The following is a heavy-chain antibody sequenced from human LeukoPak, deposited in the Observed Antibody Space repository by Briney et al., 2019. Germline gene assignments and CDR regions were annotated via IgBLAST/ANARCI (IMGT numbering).Heavy chain of an antibody. CDR3: ARVNDYGGNDDAFDI. D-gene: IGHD4-23*01. CDR2: IRSTGSII. Sequence: GGSLRLSCVASGFTFSSYGMNWVRQAPGKGLEWVSYIRSTGSIIFYADSVKGRFTISRDNAKNSLYLQMNSLRAEDTALYYCARVNDYGGNDDAFDIRGQGTMVTVSS. J-gene: IGHJ3*02. CDR1: GFTFSSYG. V-gene: IGHV3-48*03.